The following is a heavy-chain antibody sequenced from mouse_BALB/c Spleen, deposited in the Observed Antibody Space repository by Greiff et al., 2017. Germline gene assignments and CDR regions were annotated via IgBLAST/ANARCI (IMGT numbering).Heavy chain of an antibody. CDR3: AREGVNVFAY. D-gene: IGHD2-13*01. CDR1: GYSITSDYA. CDR2: ISYSGST. V-gene: IGHV3-2*02. J-gene: IGHJ3*01. Sequence: EVKLQESGPGLVKPSQSLSLTCTVTGYSITSDYAWNWIRQFPGNKLEWMGYISYSGSTSYNPSLKSRISITRDTSKNQFFLQLNSVTTEDTATYYCAREGVNVFAYWGQGTLVTVSA.